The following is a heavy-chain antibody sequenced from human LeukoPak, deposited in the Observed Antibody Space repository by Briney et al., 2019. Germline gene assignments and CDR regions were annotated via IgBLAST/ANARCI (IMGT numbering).Heavy chain of an antibody. CDR1: GFTFNNYG. Sequence: GGSLRLSCAASGFTFNNYGMHWVRQAPGKGLEWVAVISYDGSDKYYADSVKGRFTISRDNSKNTLYLQMNSLRAEDTAVYYCAKAEAYYDSSGYPYYFDYWGQGTLVTVSS. CDR3: AKAEAYYDSSGYPYYFDY. D-gene: IGHD3-22*01. CDR2: ISYDGSDK. V-gene: IGHV3-30*18. J-gene: IGHJ4*02.